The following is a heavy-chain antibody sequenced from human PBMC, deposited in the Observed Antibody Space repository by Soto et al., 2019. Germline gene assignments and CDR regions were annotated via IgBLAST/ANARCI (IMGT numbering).Heavy chain of an antibody. CDR3: ARDLALHRTRIAVDRRDYYYGMDV. CDR2: IIPIFGTA. V-gene: IGHV1-69*13. J-gene: IGHJ6*02. CDR1: GYTFTGYY. D-gene: IGHD6-19*01. Sequence: SVKVSCKASGYTFTGYYMHWVRQAPGQGLEWMGGIIPIFGTANYAQKFQGRVTITADESTSTAYMELSSLRSEDTAVYYCARDLALHRTRIAVDRRDYYYGMDVWGQGTTVTVSS.